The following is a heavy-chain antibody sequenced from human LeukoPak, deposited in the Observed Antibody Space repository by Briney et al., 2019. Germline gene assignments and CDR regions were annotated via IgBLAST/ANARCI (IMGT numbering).Heavy chain of an antibody. D-gene: IGHD3-9*01. CDR2: ISYDGRNK. J-gene: IGHJ4*02. CDR1: GLTFIIYA. V-gene: IGHV3-30*04. Sequence: GGSLRLSCAAYGLTFIIYAMHWVRQAPGKGLEWVAVISYDGRNKYYADSVKGRFTNSRDNSKNTLYLQMNSLRAEDTAVYYCARVIRYFDWLPLDYWGQGTLVTVSS. CDR3: ARVIRYFDWLPLDY.